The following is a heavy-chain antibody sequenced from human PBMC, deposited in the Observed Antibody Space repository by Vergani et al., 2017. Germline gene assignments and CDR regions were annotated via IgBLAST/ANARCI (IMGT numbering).Heavy chain of an antibody. CDR1: GGSISSYY. CDR3: ARERRNMAAIDD. D-gene: IGHD6-25*01. V-gene: IGHV4-59*01. Sequence: QVQLQESGPGLVKPSTTLSLTCTVSGGSISSYYWCWIRQPPGKGLEWIVYISYSGSTNYHPSLKSRVTISVDTSKNQFSLKLSSVTAADTAVYYCARERRNMAAIDDWSQGRLVTVYS. CDR2: ISYSGST. J-gene: IGHJ4*02.